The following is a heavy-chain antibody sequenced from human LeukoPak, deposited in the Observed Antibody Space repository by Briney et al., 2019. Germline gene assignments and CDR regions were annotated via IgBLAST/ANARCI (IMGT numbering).Heavy chain of an antibody. Sequence: ASVKVSCKPSGYTFTVNYLHWVRQAPGQGLEWVGWMNLNSGVTVYAQNFQGRVTMTRDTSISTAYMELSSLTSDDTAVYYCTRGAGTSWFDYWGQGSLVTVSS. D-gene: IGHD2-2*01. V-gene: IGHV1-2*02. CDR3: TRGAGTSWFDY. CDR1: GYTFTVNY. CDR2: MNLNSGVT. J-gene: IGHJ4*02.